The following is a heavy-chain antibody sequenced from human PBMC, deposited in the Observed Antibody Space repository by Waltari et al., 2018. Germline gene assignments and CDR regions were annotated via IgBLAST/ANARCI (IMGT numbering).Heavy chain of an antibody. Sequence: QVQLQESGPGLVKPSETLSLTCAVSGYSISSGYYWGWIRQPPGKGLEWFGSIYHSGSTYYNPSLKSRVTISVDTSKNQFSLKLSSVTAADTAVYYCARRVSAARSVRYFDYWGQGTLVTVSS. V-gene: IGHV4-38-2*01. CDR1: GYSISSGYY. CDR2: IYHSGST. D-gene: IGHD6-6*01. CDR3: ARRVSAARSVRYFDY. J-gene: IGHJ4*02.